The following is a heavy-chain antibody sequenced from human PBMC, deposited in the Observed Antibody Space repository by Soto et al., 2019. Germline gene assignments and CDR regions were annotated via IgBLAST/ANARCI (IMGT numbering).Heavy chain of an antibody. J-gene: IGHJ6*02. CDR3: ASGSGYDSAYGMDV. Sequence: ASVKVSCKASGYTFSNFGINWVRQAPGQGLEWMGWISGFNANTSYAQKVQGRVTMTTDTSTNTVYMELRSLRSDDTAVYYCASGSGYDSAYGMDVWGQGTTVTVSS. V-gene: IGHV1-18*01. CDR1: GYTFSNFG. D-gene: IGHD5-12*01. CDR2: ISGFNANT.